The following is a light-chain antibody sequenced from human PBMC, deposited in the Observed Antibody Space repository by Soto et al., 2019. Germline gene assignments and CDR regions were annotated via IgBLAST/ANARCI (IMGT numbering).Light chain of an antibody. CDR1: QSIARF. CDR3: QQSHIAPYT. J-gene: IGKJ2*01. Sequence: DLQMTQSPSSLSAAVGDRVTITCRASQSIARFLNWYQQKPGEVPKLLIFGASYLRSGVPSRFSSSGSGTHFALTITSLQPEDFATYFCQQSHIAPYTFGQGTNL. CDR2: GAS. V-gene: IGKV1-39*01.